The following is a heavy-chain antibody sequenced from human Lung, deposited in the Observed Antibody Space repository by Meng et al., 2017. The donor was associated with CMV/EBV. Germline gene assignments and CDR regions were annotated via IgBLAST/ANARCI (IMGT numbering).Heavy chain of an antibody. CDR3: ARAPYDFWSSYYYGMDV. CDR1: GFPVSSNY. D-gene: IGHD3-3*01. V-gene: IGHV3-53*01. Sequence: SXKLSCAAPGFPVSSNYMSWLRQAPGKGLEWVSVIYSGGSTYYADSVKGRFTISRDNSKNTLYLQMNSLRAEDTAVYYCARAPYDFWSSYYYGMDVWGQETTVTVSS. CDR2: IYSGGST. J-gene: IGHJ6*02.